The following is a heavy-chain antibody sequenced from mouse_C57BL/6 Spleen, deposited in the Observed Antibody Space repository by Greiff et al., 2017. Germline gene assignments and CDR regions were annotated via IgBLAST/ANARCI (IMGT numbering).Heavy chain of an antibody. J-gene: IGHJ1*03. D-gene: IGHD1-1*01. CDR2: IAPSDSYT. CDR1: GYTFTSYW. Sequence: VQLQQPGAELVMPGASVKLSCKASGYTFTSYWMHWVKQRPGQGLEWIGEIAPSDSYTNYNQKFKGKSTLTVDKSSSTAYMQLSSLTSEDSAVYYCARSEYYGSSYDDVWGTGTTVTVSS. CDR3: ARSEYYGSSYDDV. V-gene: IGHV1-69*01.